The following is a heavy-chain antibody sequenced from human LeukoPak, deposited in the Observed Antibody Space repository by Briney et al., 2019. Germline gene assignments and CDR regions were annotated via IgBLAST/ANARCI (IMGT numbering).Heavy chain of an antibody. Sequence: GGSLGLSCAASGFTFSSYGMHWVRQAPGKGLEWVAVIWSDGRNRYHADSVKGRFTISRDNSKNTLYLQMNSLRAEDKAVYYCVREGEYFDSLTGYSKYYGMDVWGQGTTVTVSS. D-gene: IGHD3-9*01. CDR1: GFTFSSYG. J-gene: IGHJ6*02. V-gene: IGHV3-33*01. CDR3: VREGEYFDSLTGYSKYYGMDV. CDR2: IWSDGRNR.